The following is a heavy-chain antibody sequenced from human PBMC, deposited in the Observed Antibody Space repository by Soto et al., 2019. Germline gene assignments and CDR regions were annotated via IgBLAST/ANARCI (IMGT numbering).Heavy chain of an antibody. V-gene: IGHV1-18*01. Sequence: QVQLVQSGAEVKKPGASVKVSCKASGYTFTSYGISWVRQAPGQGLEWMGWISAYNGNTNYAQKLQGRVTMTTDTSTSTAYMELRSLRSDDTAVYYCARDRAYYYDSSGYYAFDYWGQGTLVTVSS. CDR3: ARDRAYYYDSSGYYAFDY. CDR1: GYTFTSYG. J-gene: IGHJ4*02. D-gene: IGHD3-22*01. CDR2: ISAYNGNT.